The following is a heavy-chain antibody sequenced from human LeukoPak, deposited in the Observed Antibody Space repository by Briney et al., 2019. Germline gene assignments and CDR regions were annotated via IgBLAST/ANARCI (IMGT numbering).Heavy chain of an antibody. CDR3: ARIKDCSSTSCYSFYYGMDV. CDR2: INPNSGGT. J-gene: IGHJ6*02. Sequence: ASVKVSCKASGYTFTSYGISWVRQAPGQGLEWMGWINPNSGGTNYAQKFQGRVTMTRDTSISTAYMELSRLRSDDTAVYYCARIKDCSSTSCYSFYYGMDVWGQGTTVTVSS. D-gene: IGHD2-2*01. CDR1: GYTFTSYG. V-gene: IGHV1-2*02.